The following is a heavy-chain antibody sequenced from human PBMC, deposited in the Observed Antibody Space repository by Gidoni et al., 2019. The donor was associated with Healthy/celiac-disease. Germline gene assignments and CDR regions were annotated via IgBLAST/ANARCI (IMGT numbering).Heavy chain of an antibody. CDR2: IWYDGSNK. Sequence: QVQLVESGGGVVQPGRSLRLSCAASGFTFSSYGMHWVRQAPGKGLGWVAVIWYDGSNKYYADSVKGRFTISRDNSKNTLYLQMNSLRAEDTAVYYCARDSYMVRGVTLYNWFDPWGQGTLVTVSS. D-gene: IGHD3-10*01. V-gene: IGHV3-33*01. CDR1: GFTFSSYG. J-gene: IGHJ5*02. CDR3: ARDSYMVRGVTLYNWFDP.